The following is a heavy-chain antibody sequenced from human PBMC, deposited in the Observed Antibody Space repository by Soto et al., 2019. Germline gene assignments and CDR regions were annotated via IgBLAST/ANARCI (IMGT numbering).Heavy chain of an antibody. V-gene: IGHV3-33*01. J-gene: IGHJ4*02. D-gene: IGHD3-3*01. CDR1: GFTFSSYG. CDR3: AREFWSGPFDY. Sequence: QVQLVESGGGVVQPGRSLRLYCAASGFTFSSYGMHWVRQAPGKGLEWVAVIWDGGSNKNYADSVKGPFTISRDNSKNTLYLQMNSLRAEDTAVYYCAREFWSGPFDYWGQGTLVTVSS. CDR2: IWDGGSNK.